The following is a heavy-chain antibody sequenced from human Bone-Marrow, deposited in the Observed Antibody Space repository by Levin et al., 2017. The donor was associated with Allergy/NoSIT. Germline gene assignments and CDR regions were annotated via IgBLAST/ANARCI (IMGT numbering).Heavy chain of an antibody. CDR3: ARDERPPQVVVAAKSRPNWFDP. J-gene: IGHJ5*02. D-gene: IGHD2-15*01. CDR2: IYHSGST. Sequence: SETLSLTCAVSGGSISSSNWWSWVRQPPGKGLEWIGEIYHSGSTNYNPSLKSRVTISVDKSKNQFSLKLSSVTAADTAVYYCARDERPPQVVVAAKSRPNWFDPWGQGTLVTVSS. CDR1: GGSISSSNW. V-gene: IGHV4-4*02.